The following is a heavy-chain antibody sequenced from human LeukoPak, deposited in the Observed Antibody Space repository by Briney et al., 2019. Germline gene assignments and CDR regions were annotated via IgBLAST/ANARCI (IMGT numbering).Heavy chain of an antibody. CDR3: AKAASSSWPSYYYGMDV. CDR2: ITGSGGNT. Sequence: GGSLRLSCAASGFIFSSYSMSWVRQAPGEGLEWVSVITGSGGNTYYADSVKGRFTISKDNSKNAVYLQMSSLRVDDTAVYYCAKAASSSWPSYYYGMDVWGQGTTVTVSS. D-gene: IGHD6-13*01. V-gene: IGHV3-23*01. CDR1: GFIFSSYS. J-gene: IGHJ6*02.